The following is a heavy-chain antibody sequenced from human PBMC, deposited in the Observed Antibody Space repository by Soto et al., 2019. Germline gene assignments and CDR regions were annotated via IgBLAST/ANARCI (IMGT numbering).Heavy chain of an antibody. Sequence: QLQLQESGPGLVKPSETLSLTCTVSGGSISSSSYYWGWIRQPPGKGLEWIGSIYYSGSTYYNPSLKSRVTISVDTSKNQFSLKLSSVTAADTAVYYCARYRDPDYGDYVLKAYYFDYWGQGTLVTVSS. CDR1: GGSISSSSYY. J-gene: IGHJ4*02. CDR3: ARYRDPDYGDYVLKAYYFDY. V-gene: IGHV4-39*01. D-gene: IGHD4-17*01. CDR2: IYYSGST.